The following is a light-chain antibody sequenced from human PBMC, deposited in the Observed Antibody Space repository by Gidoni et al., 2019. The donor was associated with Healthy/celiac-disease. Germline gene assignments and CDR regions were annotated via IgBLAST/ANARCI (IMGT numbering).Light chain of an antibody. CDR3: QQSYSTLRS. V-gene: IGKV1-39*01. CDR2: AAS. J-gene: IGKJ2*03. Sequence: DLQPPQSPSSLSASVGDRVNITCRASQSISSYLNWYQQKPGKAPKLLIYAASSLQSGVPSRFSGSGSGTDFTLTISSLQPEDFATYYCQQSYSTLRSFGQGTKLEIK. CDR1: QSISSY.